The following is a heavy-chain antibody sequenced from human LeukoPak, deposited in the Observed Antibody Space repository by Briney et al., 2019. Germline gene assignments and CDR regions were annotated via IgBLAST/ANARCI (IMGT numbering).Heavy chain of an antibody. CDR2: IYSGGST. Sequence: GGSLRLSCAASGFTVSSNYTSWVRQAPGKGLEWVSVIYSGGSTYYADSVKGRFTISRDNSKNTLYLQMNSLRAEDTAVYYCARGDYGEGYFDYWGQGTLVTVSS. CDR1: GFTVSSNY. CDR3: ARGDYGEGYFDY. J-gene: IGHJ4*02. V-gene: IGHV3-53*01. D-gene: IGHD4-17*01.